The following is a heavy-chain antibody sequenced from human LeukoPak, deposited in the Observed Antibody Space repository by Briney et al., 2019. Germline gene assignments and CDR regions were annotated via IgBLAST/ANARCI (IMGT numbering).Heavy chain of an antibody. J-gene: IGHJ4*02. CDR3: ASRNDILTGYVFDF. V-gene: IGHV4-39*01. Sequence: SETLSLTCTVSGDSVSSSIYYWGWIRQPPGKGLEWIGSIYYSGSTSYNPSLRSRVTISVDTSKNQFSLKLNSVTAADTAVYYCASRNDILTGYVFDFWGQGTLVTVSS. D-gene: IGHD3-9*01. CDR1: GDSVSSSIYY. CDR2: IYYSGST.